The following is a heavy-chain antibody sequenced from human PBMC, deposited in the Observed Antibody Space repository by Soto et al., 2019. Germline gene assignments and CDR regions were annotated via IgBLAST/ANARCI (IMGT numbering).Heavy chain of an antibody. CDR1: GFTFSMYW. CDR3: TRGPRSTSTGTGAF. J-gene: IGHJ4*02. D-gene: IGHD1-1*01. CDR2: INDDGIST. Sequence: PGGSLRLSCAASGFTFSMYWMHWVRQVQGKGPEWVSRINDDGISTNYADSVKGRFTISRDNAKNHLYPQMHALRVEDTAVYFCTRGPRSTSTGTGAFWGQGTLVTVSS. V-gene: IGHV3-74*01.